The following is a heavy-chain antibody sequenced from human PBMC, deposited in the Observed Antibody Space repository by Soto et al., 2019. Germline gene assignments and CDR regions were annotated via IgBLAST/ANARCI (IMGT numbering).Heavy chain of an antibody. D-gene: IGHD2-15*01. CDR3: ARDLGWWPWDY. Sequence: QVQLVQSGAEVKKPGASVKVSCKASGYTFTSYAMHWVRQAPGQRLEWMGWINAGNGNTKYSQKFQGRVTITRDTAASTAHMELSSLRSEDTAVYYGARDLGWWPWDYWGQGTLVTVSS. J-gene: IGHJ4*02. CDR2: INAGNGNT. V-gene: IGHV1-3*01. CDR1: GYTFTSYA.